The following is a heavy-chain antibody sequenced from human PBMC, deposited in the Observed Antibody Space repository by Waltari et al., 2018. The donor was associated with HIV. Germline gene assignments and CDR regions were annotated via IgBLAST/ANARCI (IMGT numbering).Heavy chain of an antibody. V-gene: IGHV4-31*03. Sequence: QVQLQESGPGLVKPSQTLSLTCTVSGGSISSGGYYWSWIRQHPGKGLEWIGYIYYSGTTYYNPSLKSRVTIPVDTSKTQFPLRLSSGTAADTAVYYWARGGGDTAMVRGYYWGQGTLVTVSS. D-gene: IGHD5-18*01. CDR3: ARGGGDTAMVRGYY. CDR1: GGSISSGGYY. J-gene: IGHJ4*02. CDR2: IYYSGTT.